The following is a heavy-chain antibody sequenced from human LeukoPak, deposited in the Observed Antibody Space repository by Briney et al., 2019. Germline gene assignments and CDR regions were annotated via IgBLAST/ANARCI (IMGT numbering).Heavy chain of an antibody. V-gene: IGHV1-2*02. D-gene: IGHD5-24*01. CDR2: INPNSGGT. J-gene: IGHJ4*02. CDR1: GYTFTGYY. CDR3: ARDRTGDGYNYFDY. Sequence: ASVKVSCKASGYTFTGYYMHWVRQALGQGLEWMGWINPNSGGTNYAQKFQGRVTMTRDTSISTAYMELSRLRSDDTAVYYCARDRTGDGYNYFDYWGQGTLVTVSS.